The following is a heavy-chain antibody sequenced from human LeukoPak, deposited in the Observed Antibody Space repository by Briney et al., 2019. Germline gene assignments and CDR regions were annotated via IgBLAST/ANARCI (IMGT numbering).Heavy chain of an antibody. CDR2: INSDGSST. CDR3: AKENGYYPFPGN. Sequence: GSLRLSCAASGFTFSSYWMHWVRPAPGKGLVWVSRINSDGSSTSYADSVKGRFTISRDNSKNTLYLQMNSLRAEDTAVYYCAKENGYYPFPGNWGQGTLVTVSS. D-gene: IGHD3-22*01. V-gene: IGHV3-74*01. CDR1: GFTFSSYW. J-gene: IGHJ4*02.